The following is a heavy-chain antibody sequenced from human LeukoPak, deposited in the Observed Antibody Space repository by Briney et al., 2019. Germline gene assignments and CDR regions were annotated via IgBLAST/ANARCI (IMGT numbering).Heavy chain of an antibody. CDR2: ISGSGSTI. J-gene: IGHJ5*01. V-gene: IGHV3-48*02. CDR3: TRGAIPGYGDNWFWFDS. Sequence: GSLRLPCVASGLTFSTTSMNWVRQAPGKGLEWVSYISGSGSTIYYTDSVKGRFTISRDNARNSVYLQMNSLRDEDTATYYCTRGAIPGYGDNWFWFDSWGQGTLVSVSS. D-gene: IGHD1-1*01. CDR1: GLTFSTTS.